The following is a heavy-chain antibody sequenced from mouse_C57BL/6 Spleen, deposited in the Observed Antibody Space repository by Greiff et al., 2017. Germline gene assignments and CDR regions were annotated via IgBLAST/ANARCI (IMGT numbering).Heavy chain of an antibody. CDR2: IYPGSGNT. Sequence: QVQLQQPGAELVRPGASVKLSCKASGYTFTDYYINWVKQRPGQGLEWIARIYPGSGNTYYNEKFKGKATLSAGKSSSTAYMQHSSLTSVDSAVYFCSGSCPGGFAYWGQMAMVSVSA. CDR1: GYTFTDYY. V-gene: IGHV1-76*01. J-gene: IGHJ3*01. CDR3: SGSCPGGFAY.